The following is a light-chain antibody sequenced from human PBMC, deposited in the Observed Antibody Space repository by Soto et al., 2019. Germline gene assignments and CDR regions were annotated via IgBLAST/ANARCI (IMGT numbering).Light chain of an antibody. Sequence: EIVLTQSPGTLSLSPGERATLSCRASQSVSSNYLAWYQQKPGQAPRLLIYGASSRATGIPGRFSGSGSGTDFTLTISRLEPEDFAVSYCQQYGSSPRTFGGGTKVDIK. J-gene: IGKJ4*01. CDR1: QSVSSNY. V-gene: IGKV3-20*01. CDR2: GAS. CDR3: QQYGSSPRT.